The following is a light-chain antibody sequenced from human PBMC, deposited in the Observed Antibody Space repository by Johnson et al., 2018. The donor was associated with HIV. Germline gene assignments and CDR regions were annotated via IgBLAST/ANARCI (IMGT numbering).Light chain of an antibody. V-gene: IGLV1-51*01. CDR2: DNN. J-gene: IGLJ1*01. CDR3: GTWDSSLSAHYV. CDR1: SSNIGKNY. Sequence: QSVLTQPPSVSAAPGQKVTISCSGSSSNIGKNYVSWYQQLPGTAPKLLIYDNNKRPSGIPDRFSGSKSGTSATLGITGLQTGDEAGYYCGTWDSSLSAHYVFGPG.